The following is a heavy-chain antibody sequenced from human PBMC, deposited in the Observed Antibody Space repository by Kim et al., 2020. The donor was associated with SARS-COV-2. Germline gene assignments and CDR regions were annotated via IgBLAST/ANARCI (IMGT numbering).Heavy chain of an antibody. CDR3: ARDLSGYSSSWYGRGHWFDP. CDR2: IYYSGST. CDR1: GGSISSSSYY. V-gene: IGHV4-39*07. Sequence: SETLSLTCTVSGGSISSSSYYWGWIRQPPGKGLEWIGSIYYSGSTYYNPSLKSRVTISVDTSKNQFSLKLSSVTAADTAVYYCARDLSGYSSSWYGRGHWFDPWGQGTLVTVSS. J-gene: IGHJ5*02. D-gene: IGHD6-13*01.